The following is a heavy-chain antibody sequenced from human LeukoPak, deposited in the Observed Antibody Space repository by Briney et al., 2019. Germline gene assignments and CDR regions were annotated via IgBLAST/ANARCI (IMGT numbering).Heavy chain of an antibody. CDR1: GYTFTSDD. J-gene: IGHJ5*02. Sequence: ASVKVSCKASGYTFTSDDINWVRQATGQGLEWMGWMNPNSGNTGYAQKFQGRVTMTRNTSISTAYMELSSLRSEDTAVYYCARVGPRTLTQSSWLWFGPNWFDPWGQGTLVTVSS. D-gene: IGHD3-10*01. CDR2: MNPNSGNT. CDR3: ARVGPRTLTQSSWLWFGPNWFDP. V-gene: IGHV1-8*01.